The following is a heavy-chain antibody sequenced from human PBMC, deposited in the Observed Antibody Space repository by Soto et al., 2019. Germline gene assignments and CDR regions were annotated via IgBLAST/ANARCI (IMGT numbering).Heavy chain of an antibody. CDR3: TTLVDSSPSWYYYGMDV. Sequence: EVQLVESGGGLVKPGGSLRLSCAASGFTFSNAWMNWVRQAPGKGLEWVGRIKSKTDGGTTDYAAPVKGRFTISRDDSKNTLYLQMNSLNTEDTAVYYCTTLVDSSPSWYYYGMDVWGQGTTVTVSS. J-gene: IGHJ6*02. D-gene: IGHD6-19*01. V-gene: IGHV3-15*07. CDR1: GFTFSNAW. CDR2: IKSKTDGGTT.